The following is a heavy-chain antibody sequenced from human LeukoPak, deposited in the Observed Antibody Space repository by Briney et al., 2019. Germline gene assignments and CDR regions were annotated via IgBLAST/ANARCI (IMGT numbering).Heavy chain of an antibody. Sequence: ASVKVSCKASGYTFTSYYMHWVRQAPGQGLEWMGIINPSGGSTSYAQKFQGRVTMTRDTSTSTVYMELGSLRSEDTAVYYCAKGISWYSSGWYYFDYWGQGTLVTVSS. CDR3: AKGISWYSSGWYYFDY. V-gene: IGHV1-46*01. CDR2: INPSGGST. CDR1: GYTFTSYY. D-gene: IGHD6-19*01. J-gene: IGHJ4*02.